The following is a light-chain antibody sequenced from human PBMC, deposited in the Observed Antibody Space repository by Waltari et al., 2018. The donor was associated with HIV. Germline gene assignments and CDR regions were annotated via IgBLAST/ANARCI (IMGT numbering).Light chain of an antibody. CDR3: QQGNGYPLT. J-gene: IGKJ4*01. CDR2: ATS. CDR1: QNIYRS. V-gene: IGKV1-9*01. Sequence: DIQLTQSPSFLSASIGDRVPITCQASQNIYRSLVWYQQKPGRAPQVLSYATSTLQSGVPSRFSGSGSGTEVARTITNVQPDEFATYYCQQGNGYPLTFGGGTKVEIK.